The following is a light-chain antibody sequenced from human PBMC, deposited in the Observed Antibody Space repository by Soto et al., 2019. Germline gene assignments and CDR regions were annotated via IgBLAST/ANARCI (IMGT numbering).Light chain of an antibody. V-gene: IGKV3-20*01. Sequence: EIVFTQSPSTLSLSPVERSTLSCRASQSVSSSYLAWYQQKPGQAPRLLIYGASSRATGIPDRFSGSGSGTDFTLTISRLEPEDFAVYYCQQYGSSLPWTFGQGTKVDIK. CDR3: QQYGSSLPWT. CDR2: GAS. CDR1: QSVSSSY. J-gene: IGKJ1*01.